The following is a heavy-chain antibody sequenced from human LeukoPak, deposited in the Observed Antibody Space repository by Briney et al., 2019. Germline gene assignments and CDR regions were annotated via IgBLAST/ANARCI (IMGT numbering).Heavy chain of an antibody. Sequence: GGSLRLSCAASGFTVSSNYMSWVRQAPGKGLEWVSVIYSGGSTYYADSVKGRFTISRDNSKNTLYLQVNSLRAEDTAVYYCARDSSSWYGTYGMDVWGQGTTVTVSS. CDR3: ARDSSSWYGTYGMDV. CDR1: GFTVSSNY. D-gene: IGHD6-13*01. CDR2: IYSGGST. J-gene: IGHJ6*02. V-gene: IGHV3-66*01.